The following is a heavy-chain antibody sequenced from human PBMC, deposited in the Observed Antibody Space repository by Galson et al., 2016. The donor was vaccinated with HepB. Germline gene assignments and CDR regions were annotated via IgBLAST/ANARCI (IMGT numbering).Heavy chain of an antibody. CDR2: INHSGST. V-gene: IGHV4-34*01. D-gene: IGHD4-17*01. CDR3: ARGDNPDYGDYASAYYYMAG. CDR1: GGSFSGSY. J-gene: IGHJ6*03. Sequence: SETLSLTCAVYGGSFSGSYWSWIRQPPGKGLEWIGEINHSGSTNYNPSLKSRVTISVDTSKNQFSLKLSSLTAADTAVYFCARGDNPDYGDYASAYYYMAGRGKGTTVTVSS.